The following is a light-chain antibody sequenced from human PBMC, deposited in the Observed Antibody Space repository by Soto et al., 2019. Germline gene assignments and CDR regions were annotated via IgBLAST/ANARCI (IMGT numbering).Light chain of an antibody. Sequence: QSVLTQPPSVSGAPGQRVAISCTGSSSNIGSGYDVQWYQQLPGTAPKLLIFGNNNRPSGVPDRFSGSKSGTSASLAITGLQAEDEADYYCQSYDSSLSGLLFGGGTKLTVL. CDR1: SSNIGSGYD. J-gene: IGLJ2*01. CDR3: QSYDSSLSGLL. CDR2: GNN. V-gene: IGLV1-40*01.